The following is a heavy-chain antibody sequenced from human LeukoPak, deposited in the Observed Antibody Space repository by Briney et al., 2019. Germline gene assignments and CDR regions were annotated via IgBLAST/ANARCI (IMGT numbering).Heavy chain of an antibody. J-gene: IGHJ4*02. CDR2: SDYSGST. CDR1: GGAISTYV. V-gene: IGHV4-59*01. D-gene: IGHD5-18*01. Sequence: KSSETLSLTCTVSGGAISTYVWSWIRQPPGKGLEWIGYSDYSGSTTHNPSLQSRVTISVDTSRNQFSLKLTSVTAADTAVYYCARAGGGYSFDYWGQGTLVTVSS. CDR3: ARAGGGYSFDY.